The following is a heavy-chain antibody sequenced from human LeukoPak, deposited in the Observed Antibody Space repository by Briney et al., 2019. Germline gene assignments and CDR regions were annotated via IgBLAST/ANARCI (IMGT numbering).Heavy chain of an antibody. V-gene: IGHV4-34*01. CDR3: ARGQGIAAAGTSLDY. CDR1: GGSFSGYY. Sequence: SETLSLTCAVYGGSFSGYYWSWIRQPPGKGLEWIGEINHSGSTYYNPSLKSRVTISVDTSKNQFSLKLSSVTAADTAVYYCARGQGIAAAGTSLDYWGQGTLVTVSS. CDR2: INHSGST. J-gene: IGHJ4*02. D-gene: IGHD6-13*01.